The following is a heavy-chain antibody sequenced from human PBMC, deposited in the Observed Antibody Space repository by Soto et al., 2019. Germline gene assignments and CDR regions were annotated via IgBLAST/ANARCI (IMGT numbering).Heavy chain of an antibody. J-gene: IGHJ4*02. Sequence: SVKVSCKASGGTFSSYRINWVRQAPGQGLEWVGGIVPIYRTADYAQKFQGRVTMTADKSTSTAYMELRSLKSDDTAVYYCARYYYGSRSAYWGQGNLVGVSS. D-gene: IGHD3-10*01. CDR1: GGTFSSYR. CDR2: IVPIYRTA. CDR3: ARYYYGSRSAY. V-gene: IGHV1-69*06.